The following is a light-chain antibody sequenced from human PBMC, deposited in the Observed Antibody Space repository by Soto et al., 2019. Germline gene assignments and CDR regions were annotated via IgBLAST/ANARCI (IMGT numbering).Light chain of an antibody. CDR2: NAS. V-gene: IGKV1-5*03. CDR1: QTISSW. Sequence: DIQMTQSPSTLSGSVGDRVTITCRASQTISSWLAWYQQKPGKAPKLLIYNASTLKSGVPSRFSGSGSGTEFTLTISSLQPDDFATYYCQHYNSYSEGFGQGTKVELK. CDR3: QHYNSYSEG. J-gene: IGKJ1*01.